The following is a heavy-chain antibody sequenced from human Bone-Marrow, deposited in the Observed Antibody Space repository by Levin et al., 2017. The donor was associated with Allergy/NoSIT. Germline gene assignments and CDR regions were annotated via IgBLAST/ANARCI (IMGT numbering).Heavy chain of an antibody. CDR2: GFHSGST. J-gene: IGHJ4*02. CDR1: GGSISRSNNY. CDR3: ARLSWLWFGDG. V-gene: IGHV4-39*01. Sequence: GSLRLSCTVSGGSISRSNNYWGWIRQPPGKGLEWIGSGFHSGSTYYNLSLKSRVTISVDTSENQFSLKLDSVTAADPAGYYCARLSWLWFGDGWGQGTLVAVSS. D-gene: IGHD3-10*01.